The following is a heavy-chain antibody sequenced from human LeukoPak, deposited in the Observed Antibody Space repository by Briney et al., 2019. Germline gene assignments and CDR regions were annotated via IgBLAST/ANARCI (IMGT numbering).Heavy chain of an antibody. J-gene: IGHJ6*02. Sequence: GASVKVSCKASGYTFTSYAMHWVRQAPGQRLEWMGWINAGNGNTKYSQKFQGRVTIARDTSASTTYMELSSLRSEDTAVYYCAGATGIVVVPAAMTAKEYYYYYGMDVWGQGTTVTVSS. V-gene: IGHV1-3*01. D-gene: IGHD2-2*01. CDR3: AGATGIVVVPAAMTAKEYYYYYGMDV. CDR2: INAGNGNT. CDR1: GYTFTSYA.